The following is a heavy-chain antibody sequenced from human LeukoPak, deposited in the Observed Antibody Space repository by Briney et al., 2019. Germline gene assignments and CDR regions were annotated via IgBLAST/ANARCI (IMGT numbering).Heavy chain of an antibody. CDR2: TIPIFGTA. CDR1: GGTFSSYA. J-gene: IGHJ5*02. CDR3: ARDYGRVGATELNWFDP. D-gene: IGHD1-26*01. V-gene: IGHV1-69*13. Sequence: GASVNVSCKASGGTFSSYAISWVRQAPGQGLEWMGGTIPIFGTANYAQKFQGRVTITADESTSTAYMELSSLRSDDTAVYYCARDYGRVGATELNWFDPWGQGTLVTVSS.